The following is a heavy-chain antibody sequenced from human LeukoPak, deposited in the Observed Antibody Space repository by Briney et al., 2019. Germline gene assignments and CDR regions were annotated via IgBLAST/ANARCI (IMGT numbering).Heavy chain of an antibody. CDR2: IYHSGSA. D-gene: IGHD6-6*01. J-gene: IGHJ5*02. CDR1: GYSINSGYY. CDR3: ARAKIAARDPNNWFDP. Sequence: SSETLSLTCAVSGYSINSGYYWAWIRQPPGKGLEWIGSIYHSGSAYYNPSLKSRVTISVDTSKNQFSLKLSSVTAADTAVYFCARAKIAARDPNNWFDPWGQGTLVTVSS. V-gene: IGHV4-38-2*01.